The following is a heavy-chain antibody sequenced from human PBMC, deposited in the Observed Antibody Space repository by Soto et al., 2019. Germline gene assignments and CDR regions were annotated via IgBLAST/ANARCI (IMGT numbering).Heavy chain of an antibody. CDR2: ISYDGSNK. V-gene: IGHV3-30-3*01. D-gene: IGHD4-4*01. Sequence: GGSLRLSCAASGFTFSSYAMHWVRQAPGKGLEWVAVISYDGSNKYYADSVKGRFTISRDNSKNTLYLQMNSLRAEDTAVYYCAREGMDDYSNYPADYWGQGTLVTVSS. J-gene: IGHJ4*02. CDR3: AREGMDDYSNYPADY. CDR1: GFTFSSYA.